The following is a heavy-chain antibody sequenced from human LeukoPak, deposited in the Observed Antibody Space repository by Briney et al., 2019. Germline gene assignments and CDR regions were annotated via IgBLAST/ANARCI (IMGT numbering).Heavy chain of an antibody. CDR2: INHSGST. J-gene: IGHJ3*02. V-gene: IGHV4-34*01. CDR1: GGSFSGYY. Sequence: SETLSLTCAVYGGSFSGYYWSWIRQPPGKGLEWIGEINHSGSTNYNPSLKSRVTISVDTSKNQFSLKLSSVTAADTAVYYCARFTWGAVDAFDIWGQGTMVTVSS. CDR3: ARFTWGAVDAFDI. D-gene: IGHD7-27*01.